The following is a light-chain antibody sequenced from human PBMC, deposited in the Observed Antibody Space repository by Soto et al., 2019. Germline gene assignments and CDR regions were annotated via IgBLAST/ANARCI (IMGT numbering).Light chain of an antibody. J-gene: IGLJ2*01. Sequence: QSVLTQPPSASGSPGQSVTISCTGTSSDVGGYNYVSWYQQHPGKAPKLMIYDVSKRPSGVPDRFSGSKSANTASLTVSGLQAEDEADYYCSSHAGSSVVFGGGTKLTVL. CDR1: SSDVGGYNY. CDR3: SSHAGSSVV. CDR2: DVS. V-gene: IGLV2-8*01.